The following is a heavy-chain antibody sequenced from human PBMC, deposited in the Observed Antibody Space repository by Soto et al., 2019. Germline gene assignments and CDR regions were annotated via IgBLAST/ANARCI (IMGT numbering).Heavy chain of an antibody. J-gene: IGHJ6*02. CDR2: ISYSGST. CDR3: ARDAVTKQEFYYYGMDV. Sequence: QVQLQESSPGLVKPSQTLSLTSTVSGGSIRNSGYYWSWIRQHPGKGLEWIGYISYSGSTDYAPSLKSRVTMSVETSKNQFSLKLSSVTAADTAVYYCARDAVTKQEFYYYGMDVWGRGTTVTVSS. D-gene: IGHD4-4*01. V-gene: IGHV4-31*03. CDR1: GGSIRNSGYY.